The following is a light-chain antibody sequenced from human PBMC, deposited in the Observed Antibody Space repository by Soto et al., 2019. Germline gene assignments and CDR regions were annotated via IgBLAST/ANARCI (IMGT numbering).Light chain of an antibody. J-gene: IGLJ1*01. Sequence: QSVLTQPASSSVSPGQSVAISFTGTSSDAGGYNYVSWYQQHPGKAPKLMIYEVNKRPSGVPDRFSGSKSGNTASLTVSGLQAEDEADYYCSSYAGSSNVFGTGTKVTVL. V-gene: IGLV2-8*01. CDR3: SSYAGSSNV. CDR1: SSDAGGYNY. CDR2: EVN.